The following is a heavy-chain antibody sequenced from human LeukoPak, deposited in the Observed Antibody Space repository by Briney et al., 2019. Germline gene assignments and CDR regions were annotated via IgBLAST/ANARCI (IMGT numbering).Heavy chain of an antibody. CDR2: INHSGST. CDR3: ARKRELDY. Sequence: KPSETLSLTCAVYGGSFSGYYWSWIRQPPGKGLEWIGEINHSGSTNYNPSLKSRVTISVDTSKNQFSLKLSSVTAAGTAVYYCARKRELDYWGQGTLVTVSS. D-gene: IGHD1-26*01. V-gene: IGHV4-34*01. CDR1: GGSFSGYY. J-gene: IGHJ4*02.